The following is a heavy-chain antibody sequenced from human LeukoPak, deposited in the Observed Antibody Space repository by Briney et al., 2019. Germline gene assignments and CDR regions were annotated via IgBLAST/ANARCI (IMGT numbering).Heavy chain of an antibody. J-gene: IGHJ4*02. V-gene: IGHV1-2*02. CDR2: INPNSGGT. D-gene: IGHD2-2*02. Sequence: ASVKVSCKASGYTFTGYYMHWVRQAPGQGLEWMGWINPNSGGTSYAQKFQGRVTMTRDTSISTAYMELSRLRSDDTAVYYCAAPTAILGAFGYWGQGTLVTVSS. CDR3: AAPTAILGAFGY. CDR1: GYTFTGYY.